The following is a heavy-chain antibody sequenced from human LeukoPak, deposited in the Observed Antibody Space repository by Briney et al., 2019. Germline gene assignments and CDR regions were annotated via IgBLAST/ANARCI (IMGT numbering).Heavy chain of an antibody. J-gene: IGHJ4*02. V-gene: IGHV3-23*01. D-gene: IGHD3-10*01. CDR1: GFTFSSYA. CDR3: AKDFGLLWFGELGAHDY. CDR2: ISGSGGST. Sequence: PGGSLRLSCGASGFTFSSYAMTWVRQAPGKGLEWVSAISGSGGSTYYADSVKGRFTISRDNSKNTLYLQMNSLRAEDTAVYYCAKDFGLLWFGELGAHDYWGQGTLVTVSS.